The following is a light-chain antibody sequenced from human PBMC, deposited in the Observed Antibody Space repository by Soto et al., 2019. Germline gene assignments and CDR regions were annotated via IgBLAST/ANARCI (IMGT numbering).Light chain of an antibody. J-gene: IGLJ1*01. CDR3: SLYSSNGSLI. CDR1: SSDVGRYNL. CDR2: EGD. Sequence: QSALTQPASVSGSPGQSITISCTGTSSDVGRYNLVSWYQQLPGKAPKLMICEGDKRPSGAPDRFSGSTSGNTASLTISGLQAEDETDYFRSLYSSNGSLIFGPVTKVTVL. V-gene: IGLV2-14*02.